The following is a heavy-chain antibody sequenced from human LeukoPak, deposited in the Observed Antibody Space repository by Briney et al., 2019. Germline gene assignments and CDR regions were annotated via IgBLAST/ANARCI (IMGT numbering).Heavy chain of an antibody. J-gene: IGHJ6*02. Sequence: SETLSLTCTVSGGSISSGGYYWSWIRQHPGKGLEGIVYIYYSGSTYYNPSLKSRVTISVDTSKNQFSLKLSSVTAADTAVYYCARDGDSRYYYGMDVWGQGTTVTVSS. CDR1: GGSISSGGYY. D-gene: IGHD5-18*01. CDR2: IYYSGST. CDR3: ARDGDSRYYYGMDV. V-gene: IGHV4-31*03.